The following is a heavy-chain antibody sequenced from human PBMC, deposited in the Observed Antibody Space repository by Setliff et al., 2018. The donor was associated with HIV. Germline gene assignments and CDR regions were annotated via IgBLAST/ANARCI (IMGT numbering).Heavy chain of an antibody. CDR2: IIHSGGT. CDR1: GGSFSGYY. Sequence: PSETLSXXCAVYGGSFSGYYWTWIRQPPGRGLEWIGEIIHSGGTNYNRSLKSRXXXXVDTSKNQFSLNLSSVTAADPAVYYCARGGLGVVGAIDYWSQGTLVTVSS. J-gene: IGHJ4*02. D-gene: IGHD2-15*01. CDR3: ARGGLGVVGAIDY. V-gene: IGHV4-34*01.